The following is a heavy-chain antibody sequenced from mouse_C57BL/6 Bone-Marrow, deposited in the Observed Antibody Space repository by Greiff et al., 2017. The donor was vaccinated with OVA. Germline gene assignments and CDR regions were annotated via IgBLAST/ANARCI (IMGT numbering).Heavy chain of an antibody. Sequence: VKLVESGAELVRPGASVTLSCKASGYTFTDYEMHWVKQTPVHGLEWIGAIDPETGGTAYNQKFKGKAILTADKSSSTAYMELRSLTSEDSAVYYCTRGTSFAYWGQGTLVTVSA. CDR2: IDPETGGT. J-gene: IGHJ3*01. CDR1: GYTFTDYE. CDR3: TRGTSFAY. V-gene: IGHV1-15*01.